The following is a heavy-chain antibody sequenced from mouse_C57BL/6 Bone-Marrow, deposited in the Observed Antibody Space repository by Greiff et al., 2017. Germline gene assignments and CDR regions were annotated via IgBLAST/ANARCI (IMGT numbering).Heavy chain of an antibody. CDR3: ARDPSLHGSSPRWYFDV. CDR1: GFTFSSYA. V-gene: IGHV5-4*01. D-gene: IGHD1-1*01. CDR2: ISDGGSYT. J-gene: IGHJ1*03. Sequence: EVQRVESGGGLVKPGGSLKLSCAASGFTFSSYAMSWVRQTPEKRLEWVATISDGGSYTYYPDNVKGRFTISRDNAKNNLYLQMSHLKSEDTAMYYCARDPSLHGSSPRWYFDVWGTGTTVTVSS.